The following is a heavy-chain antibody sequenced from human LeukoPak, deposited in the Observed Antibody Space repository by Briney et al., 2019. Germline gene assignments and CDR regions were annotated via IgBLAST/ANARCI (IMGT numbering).Heavy chain of an antibody. V-gene: IGHV4-34*01. CDR3: ARGRYSYGYAHYFDY. CDR1: GGSFRGYY. D-gene: IGHD5-18*01. J-gene: IGHJ4*02. Sequence: SETLSLTCAVYGGSFRGYYCSWIRQPPGKGLEWSGEINHSGSTNYNPSLKSRVTISLDTSKNQLSLKLSSVTDADTAVYYCARGRYSYGYAHYFDYWGKGTLVTVSS. CDR2: INHSGST.